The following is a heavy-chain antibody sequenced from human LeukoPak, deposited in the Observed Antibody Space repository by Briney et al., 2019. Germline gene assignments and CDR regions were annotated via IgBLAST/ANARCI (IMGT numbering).Heavy chain of an antibody. CDR1: GYIFTSYW. Sequence: GESLKISCKGSGYIFTSYWIGRVRPLPGKGLEWMGIIYPGDSDTRYSPSFQGQVTISADKSISTAYLQWSSLKASDTAMYYCARRRYYYDSSGYYYGGSSYYYFDYWGQGTLVTVSS. J-gene: IGHJ4*02. CDR3: ARRRYYYDSSGYYYGGSSYYYFDY. CDR2: IYPGDSDT. V-gene: IGHV5-51*01. D-gene: IGHD3-22*01.